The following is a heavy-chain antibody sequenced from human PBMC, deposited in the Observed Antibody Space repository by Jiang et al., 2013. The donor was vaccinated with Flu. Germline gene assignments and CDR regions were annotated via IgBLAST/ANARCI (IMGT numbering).Heavy chain of an antibody. J-gene: IGHJ4*01. D-gene: IGHD2-21*01. CDR3: VRPVKAPYCAGDCHSTSFDF. CDR1: GFTFSDYW. CDR2: VNSDESRT. V-gene: IGHV3-74*01. Sequence: QLVESGGGLVQPGGSLRLSCGASGFTFSDYWMHWVRQTPGEAPVWASRVNSDESRTAYVDSVRGRFTISRDNDKNALYLQMNSLRAEDTAIYYCVRPVKAPYCAGDCHSTSFDFWGPEPWSTSPQ.